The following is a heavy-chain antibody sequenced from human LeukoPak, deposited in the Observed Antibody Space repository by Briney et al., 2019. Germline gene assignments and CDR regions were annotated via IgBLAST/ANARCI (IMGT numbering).Heavy chain of an antibody. CDR2: IIPIYGIT. CDR1: GGTFSSFA. Sequence: SVKVSCKASGGTFSSFAISWVRQAPGQGLEWMGRIIPIYGITNYAQKFQGRVTITTDESTSTAYMDLRSLRSADTAVYFCASPTYYDFWSGYHQFYNWGQGALVTVSS. CDR3: ASPTYYDFWSGYHQFYN. V-gene: IGHV1-69*05. D-gene: IGHD3-3*01. J-gene: IGHJ4*02.